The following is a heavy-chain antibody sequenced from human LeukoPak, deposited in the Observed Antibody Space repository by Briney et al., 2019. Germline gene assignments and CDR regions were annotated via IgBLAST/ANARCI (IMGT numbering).Heavy chain of an antibody. V-gene: IGHV3-30*18. CDR2: ISYDGSNK. CDR3: AKDAAGVTGY. J-gene: IGHJ4*02. D-gene: IGHD2-8*02. Sequence: PGGSLRLSCAASGFTFSSYGMHWVRQAPGKGLEWVAVISYDGSNKYYADSVKGRFTISRDNSKNTLYLQMNSLRAEDTAVYYCAKDAAGVTGYWGQGTLVTVSS. CDR1: GFTFSSYG.